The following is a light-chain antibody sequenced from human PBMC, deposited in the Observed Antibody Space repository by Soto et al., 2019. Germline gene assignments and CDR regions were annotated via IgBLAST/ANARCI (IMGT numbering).Light chain of an antibody. V-gene: IGKV1-13*02. CDR3: QQFNSYPIT. Sequence: AIQLNQSPSSLSASVGDRVTITCRASQGISSALAWYQQKPGKAPKLLIYDASSLESGVPSRFSGSGSGTDFTLIFSSVQPEDFATYCCQQFNSYPITGGQGTRLEIK. J-gene: IGKJ5*01. CDR1: QGISSA. CDR2: DAS.